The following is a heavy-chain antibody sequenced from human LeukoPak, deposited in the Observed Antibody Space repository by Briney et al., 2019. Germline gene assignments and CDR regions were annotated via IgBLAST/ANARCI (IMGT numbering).Heavy chain of an antibody. V-gene: IGHV3-30*04. D-gene: IGHD1-26*01. CDR1: GFTFSSYA. J-gene: IGHJ4*02. CDR3: ARGGEWELLHLDY. Sequence: GGSLRLSCAASGFTFSSYAMHWVRQAPGKGLEWVAVISYDGSNKYYADSVKGRFTISRDNSKNTLYLQMNSLRAEDTAVYYCARGGEWELLHLDYWGQGTLVTVSS. CDR2: ISYDGSNK.